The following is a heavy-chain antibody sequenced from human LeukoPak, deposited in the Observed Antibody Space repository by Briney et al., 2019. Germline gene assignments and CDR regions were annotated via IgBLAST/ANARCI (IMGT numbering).Heavy chain of an antibody. CDR1: GFTFSGYN. CDR2: ISSSSSYI. Sequence: GGSLRVSCAASGFTFSGYNMNWVRQAPGKGLEWVSSISSSSSYIYYADSVKGRFTISRDNAKNSLYLKMNSLRAEDTAVYYCARESELLRGAPFDYWGQGTLVTVSS. J-gene: IGHJ4*02. D-gene: IGHD1-26*01. CDR3: ARESELLRGAPFDY. V-gene: IGHV3-21*01.